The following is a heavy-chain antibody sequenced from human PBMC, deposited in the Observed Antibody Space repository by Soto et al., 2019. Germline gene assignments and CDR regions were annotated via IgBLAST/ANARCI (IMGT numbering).Heavy chain of an antibody. Sequence: VQLLESGGGLVQPGGSLRLSCAASGFTFSNYAMTWVRQAAGKGLEWVSSISGPAGSTYYADSVKGRFTISRDNSKKSLYLEMHSLKAEDTAVYYCARYAAEVTTFFDHWGQVTLVTVSS. CDR3: ARYAAEVTTFFDH. CDR2: ISGPAGST. J-gene: IGHJ4*02. D-gene: IGHD4-17*01. CDR1: GFTFSNYA. V-gene: IGHV3-23*01.